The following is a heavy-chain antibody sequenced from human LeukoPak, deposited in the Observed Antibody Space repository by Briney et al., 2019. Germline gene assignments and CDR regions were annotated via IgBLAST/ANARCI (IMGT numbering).Heavy chain of an antibody. V-gene: IGHV1-18*01. CDR3: ARGPPYYYGSGRIDY. Sequence: EASVKVPCKASGYTFTSYGISWVRQAPGQGLEWMGWISAYNGNTNYAQKLQGRVTMTTDTSTSTAYMELRSLRSDDTAVYYCARGPPYYYGSGRIDYWGQGTLVTVSS. D-gene: IGHD3-10*01. CDR1: GYTFTSYG. CDR2: ISAYNGNT. J-gene: IGHJ4*02.